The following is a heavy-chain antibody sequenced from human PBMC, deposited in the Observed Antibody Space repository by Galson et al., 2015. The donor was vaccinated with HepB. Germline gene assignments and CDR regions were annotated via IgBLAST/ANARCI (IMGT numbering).Heavy chain of an antibody. J-gene: IGHJ4*02. CDR2: VRSDGRAT. Sequence: SLRLSCAASGFTFGTYDMHWVRQAPGKGLEWVAFVRSDGRATYYADSVQGRFTISRDNSKSILYLQMNRLRAEDTAVYYCSTEGTYYDYWGQGTLVTVSS. CDR3: STEGTYYDY. CDR1: GFTFGTYD. V-gene: IGHV3-30*02. D-gene: IGHD3-22*01.